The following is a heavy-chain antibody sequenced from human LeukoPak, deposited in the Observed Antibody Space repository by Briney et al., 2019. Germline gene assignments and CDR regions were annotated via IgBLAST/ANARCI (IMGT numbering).Heavy chain of an antibody. J-gene: IGHJ3*02. CDR2: IYYSGST. V-gene: IGHV4-59*01. D-gene: IGHD1-26*01. Sequence: MTSETLSLTCAVYGGSFSGYYWSWIRQPPGKGLEWIGYIYYSGSTNYNPSLKSRVTISVDTSKNQFSLKLSSVTAADTAVYYCASPGTVGATTLGAFDIWGQGTMVTVSS. CDR1: GGSFSGYY. CDR3: ASPGTVGATTLGAFDI.